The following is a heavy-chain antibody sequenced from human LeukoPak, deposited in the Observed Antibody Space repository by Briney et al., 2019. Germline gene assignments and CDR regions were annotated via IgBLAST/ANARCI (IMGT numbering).Heavy chain of an antibody. V-gene: IGHV3-21*01. Sequence: PGGSLRLSCAASGFTFSSYTMNWVCQASGKGLEWVSSISSTGGDNRFADSVKGRFTISRDNAKNSLYLQMNSLRAEDTAVYYCARGGSTFYGMDVWDQGTTVTVSS. CDR3: ARGGSTFYGMDV. J-gene: IGHJ6*02. D-gene: IGHD1-26*01. CDR2: ISSTGGDN. CDR1: GFTFSSYT.